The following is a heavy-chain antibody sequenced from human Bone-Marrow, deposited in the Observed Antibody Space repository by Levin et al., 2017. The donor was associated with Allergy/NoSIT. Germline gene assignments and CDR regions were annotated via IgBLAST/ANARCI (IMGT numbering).Heavy chain of an antibody. J-gene: IGHJ3*02. CDR1: GFTFSDYY. D-gene: IGHD4-17*01. CDR2: ISSSGSTI. Sequence: PGESLKISCAASGFTFSDYYMSWIRQAPGKGLEWVSYISSSGSTIYYADSVKGRFTISRDNAKNSLYLQMNSLRAEDTAVYYCARVDMTTVTDDAFDIWGQGTMVTVSS. V-gene: IGHV3-11*01. CDR3: ARVDMTTVTDDAFDI.